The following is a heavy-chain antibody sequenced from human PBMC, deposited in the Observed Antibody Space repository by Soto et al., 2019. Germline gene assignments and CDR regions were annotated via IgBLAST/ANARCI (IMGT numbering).Heavy chain of an antibody. J-gene: IGHJ6*02. D-gene: IGHD6-13*01. Sequence: SVKVSCKASGGTFSSYAISWVRQAPGQWLEWMGGIIPIFGTANYAQKFQGRVTITADESTSTAYMELSSLRSEDTAVYYCARDLKSSRYYYYGMDVWGQATTVTVFS. CDR2: IIPIFGTA. CDR3: ARDLKSSRYYYYGMDV. V-gene: IGHV1-69*13. CDR1: GGTFSSYA.